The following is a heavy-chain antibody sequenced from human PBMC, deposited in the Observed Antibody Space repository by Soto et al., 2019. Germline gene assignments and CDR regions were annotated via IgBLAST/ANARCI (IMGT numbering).Heavy chain of an antibody. J-gene: IGHJ5*02. CDR3: ARDMYSSDYFVKWFGP. D-gene: IGHD6-19*01. Sequence: QVRMVESGGGVVQPGRSLRLSCTASGFSFSSYAMYWFRQPPGKGLDWVAVISHDGINKHYADSVKGRVTVSRDNSNHSLDLQLNSLRGENTAMYYCARDMYSSDYFVKWFGPWGQGTLVTVSS. CDR1: GFSFSSYA. V-gene: IGHV3-30-3*01. CDR2: ISHDGINK.